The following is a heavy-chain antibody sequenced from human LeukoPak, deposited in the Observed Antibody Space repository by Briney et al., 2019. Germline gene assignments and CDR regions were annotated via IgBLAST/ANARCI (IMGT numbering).Heavy chain of an antibody. V-gene: IGHV3-23*01. CDR3: AKDRYSGWSDDAFDI. J-gene: IGHJ3*02. D-gene: IGHD1-26*01. Sequence: GGSLRLSCAASGFTFSSYGMHWVRQAPGKGLEWVSTISGSGGSTYYADSVKGRFTISRDNSKNTLYLQMNSLRAEDTAVYYCAKDRYSGWSDDAFDIWGQGTMVTVSS. CDR2: ISGSGGST. CDR1: GFTFSSYG.